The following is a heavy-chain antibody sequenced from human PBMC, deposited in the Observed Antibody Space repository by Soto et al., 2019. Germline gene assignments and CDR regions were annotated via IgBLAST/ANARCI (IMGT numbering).Heavy chain of an antibody. D-gene: IGHD4-17*01. CDR1: GYTFTNYD. J-gene: IGHJ4*02. CDR3: ARTAGELDY. V-gene: IGHV1-8*01. CDR2: TNPKSGYT. Sequence: QVQLVQSGAEVKKPGASVKVSCKTSGYTFTNYDINWVRQATGQGLEWMGWTNPKSGYTGSAQKFQGRVTMTRDSSISTAYMELHSLTSEDTAVYYCARTAGELDYWGQGTLITVSS.